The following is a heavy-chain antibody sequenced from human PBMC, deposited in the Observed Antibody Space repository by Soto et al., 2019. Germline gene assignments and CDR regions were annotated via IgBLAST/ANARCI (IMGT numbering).Heavy chain of an antibody. J-gene: IGHJ6*02. CDR2: ISYDGSNK. D-gene: IGHD6-6*01. CDR1: GFTFSSYA. V-gene: IGHV3-30-3*01. CDR3: ARKPSSSYGMDV. Sequence: PGGSLRLSCAASGFTFSSYAMHWGRQAPGKGLEWVAVISYDGSNKYYADSVKGRFTISRDNSKNTLYLQMNSLRAEDTAVYYCARKPSSSYGMDVWGQGTTVTVSS.